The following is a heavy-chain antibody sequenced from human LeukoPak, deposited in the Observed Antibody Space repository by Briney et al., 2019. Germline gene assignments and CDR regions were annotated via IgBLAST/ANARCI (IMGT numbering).Heavy chain of an antibody. CDR1: GGSFSGYY. V-gene: IGHV4-34*01. CDR2: INHSGST. J-gene: IGHJ4*02. CDR3: PIQQPPY. Sequence: SETLSLTCAVYGGSFSGYYWSWIRQPPGKGLEWIGEINHSGSTNYNPSLKSRVTISVATSKTQFPPKPRSVTAADTAVYYCPIQQPPYWGQGILVTVSS. D-gene: IGHD6-13*01.